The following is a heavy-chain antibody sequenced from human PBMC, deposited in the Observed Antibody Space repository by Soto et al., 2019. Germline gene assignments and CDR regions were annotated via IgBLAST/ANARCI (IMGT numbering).Heavy chain of an antibody. CDR2: IKQDGSEK. CDR1: GFTFSSYW. D-gene: IGHD1-7*01. CDR3: ARALSITGTTLGYYYGMDV. V-gene: IGHV3-7*03. Sequence: PGGSLRLSCAASGFTFSSYWMSWVRQAPGKGLEWVANIKQDGSEKYYVDSVKGRFTISRDNAKNSLYLQMNSLRAEDTAVYYCARALSITGTTLGYYYGMDVWGQGTTVTAP. J-gene: IGHJ6*02.